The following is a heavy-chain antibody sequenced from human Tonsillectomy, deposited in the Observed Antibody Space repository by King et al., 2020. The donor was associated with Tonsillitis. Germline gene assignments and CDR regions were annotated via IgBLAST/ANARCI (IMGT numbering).Heavy chain of an antibody. Sequence: VQLVESGSEVKMPGQSLKISCKGSGYSFTNYWIGWVRQMPGKGLEWMGIIYPGDSDSRYSPSFQGQVTMSADKSISTAYLQWSSLKASDTAMYYCARVGYDYARTFDLWGQGTLVTVSS. D-gene: IGHD3-16*01. V-gene: IGHV5-51*01. CDR1: GYSFTNYW. J-gene: IGHJ4*02. CDR2: IYPGDSDS. CDR3: ARVGYDYARTFDL.